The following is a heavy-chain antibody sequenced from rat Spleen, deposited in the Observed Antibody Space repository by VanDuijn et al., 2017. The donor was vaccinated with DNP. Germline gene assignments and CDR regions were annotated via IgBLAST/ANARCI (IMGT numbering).Heavy chain of an antibody. V-gene: IGHV5S13*01. CDR3: SRDNYYFDY. CDR2: ISTTGGTT. Sequence: EVQLVESGGGLVQPGRSLKLSCAASGFTFSNHGMAWVRQAPTKGLEWVASISTTGGTTYYRDSVKGRFTISRDNARNTLYLQMDSLRSEDTATYYCSRDNYYFDYWGQGVVVTVSS. CDR1: GFTFSNHG. J-gene: IGHJ2*01. D-gene: IGHD1-10*01.